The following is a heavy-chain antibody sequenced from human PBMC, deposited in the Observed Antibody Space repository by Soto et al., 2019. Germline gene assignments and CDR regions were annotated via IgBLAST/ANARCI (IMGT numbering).Heavy chain of an antibody. CDR2: IVVGSGNT. CDR1: GFTFTSSA. D-gene: IGHD2-2*01. J-gene: IGHJ5*02. Sequence: QMQLVQSGPEVKKPGTSVKVSCKASGFTFTSSAVQWVRQARGQRLEWIGWIVVGSGNTNYAQKFQERVTITRDMSTSTAYMELSSLRSEDTAVYYCAARYCSSTSCYERRGPGWFDPWGQGTLVTVSS. CDR3: AARYCSSTSCYERRGPGWFDP. V-gene: IGHV1-58*01.